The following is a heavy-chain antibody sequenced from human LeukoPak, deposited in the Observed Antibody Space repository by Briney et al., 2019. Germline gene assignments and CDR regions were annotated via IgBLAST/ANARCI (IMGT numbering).Heavy chain of an antibody. J-gene: IGHJ4*02. V-gene: IGHV1-2*06. CDR2: INPNSGGT. D-gene: IGHD3-10*01. CDR1: GYTFTGYY. CDR3: ARAITMVRGVITPYYFDY. Sequence: ASVKVSCKASGYTFTGYYMHWVRQAPGQGLEWMGRINPNSGGTNYAQKFQGRVTMTRDTSISTAYMELRSLRSDDTAVYYCARAITMVRGVITPYYFDYWGQGTLVTVSS.